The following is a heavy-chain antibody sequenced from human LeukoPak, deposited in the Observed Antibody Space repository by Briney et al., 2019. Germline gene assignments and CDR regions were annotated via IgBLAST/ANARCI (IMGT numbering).Heavy chain of an antibody. V-gene: IGHV3-7*05. CDR2: IKEDGSVK. CDR3: ARDSRRGELPNY. J-gene: IGHJ4*02. CDR1: GFTFSMYR. Sequence: GGSLRLSCAASGFTFSMYRMSWVRQAPGKGLEWVANIKEDGSVKYYVDSVRGRFTISRDNAKNSLFLQMNSLRAEDTAMYYCARDSRRGELPNYWGQGTLVTVAS. D-gene: IGHD1-7*01.